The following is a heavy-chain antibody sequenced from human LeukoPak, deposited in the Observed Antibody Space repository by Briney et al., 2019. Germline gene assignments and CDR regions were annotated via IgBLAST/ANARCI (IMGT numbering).Heavy chain of an antibody. V-gene: IGHV3-48*01. CDR2: ISSSSSTI. CDR1: GFTFSSYS. CDR3: ARDRIAAAGPNDY. D-gene: IGHD6-13*01. J-gene: IGHJ4*02. Sequence: PGGSLRLSCAASGFTFSSYSMNWVRQAPGKGLEWVSYISSSSSTIYYADSVKGRFTISRDNAKNSLYLQMNSLRAEDTAVYYCARDRIAAAGPNDYWGQGTLVTVSS.